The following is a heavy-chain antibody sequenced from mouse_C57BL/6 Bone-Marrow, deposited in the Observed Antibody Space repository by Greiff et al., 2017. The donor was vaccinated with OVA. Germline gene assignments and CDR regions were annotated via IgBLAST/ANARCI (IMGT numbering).Heavy chain of an antibody. CDR2: INPSTGGT. D-gene: IGHD4-1*01. CDR3: ASPSWDVGFAY. CDR1: GYSFTGYY. Sequence: EVQLQQSGPELVKPGASVKISCKASGYSFTGYYMHWVKQSSEKSLEWIGEINPSTGGTSYNQKFKGKATLTVDKSSSTAYMQLKSLTSEDSAVYYCASPSWDVGFAYWGQGTLVTVSA. J-gene: IGHJ3*01. V-gene: IGHV1-43*01.